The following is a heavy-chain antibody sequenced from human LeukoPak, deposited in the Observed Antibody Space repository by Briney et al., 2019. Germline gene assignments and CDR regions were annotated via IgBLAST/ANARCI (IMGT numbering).Heavy chain of an antibody. CDR3: ARGQRVRQERITMVRGVPTSNWFDP. D-gene: IGHD3-10*01. J-gene: IGHJ5*02. CDR1: GGSISSYY. CDR2: IYYSGST. V-gene: IGHV4-59*01. Sequence: SETLSLTCTVSGGSISSYYWSWIRQPPGKGLEWIGYIYYSGSTNYNPSLKSRVTISVDTSKNQFSLMLSSVTAADTAVYYCARGQRVRQERITMVRGVPTSNWFDPWGQGTLVTVSS.